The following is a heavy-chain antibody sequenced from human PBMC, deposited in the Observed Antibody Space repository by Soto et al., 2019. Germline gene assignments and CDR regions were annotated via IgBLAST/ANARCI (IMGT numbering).Heavy chain of an antibody. CDR1: GFTFSSYA. V-gene: IGHV3-30-3*01. J-gene: IGHJ6*02. Sequence: GSLRLSCAASGFTFSSYAMHWVRQAPGKGLEWVAVISYDGSNKYYADSVKGRFTISRDNSKNTLYLQMNSLRAEDTAVYYCARVLGYCSSTSCFPHYGMDVWGQGTTVTVSS. D-gene: IGHD2-2*01. CDR2: ISYDGSNK. CDR3: ARVLGYCSSTSCFPHYGMDV.